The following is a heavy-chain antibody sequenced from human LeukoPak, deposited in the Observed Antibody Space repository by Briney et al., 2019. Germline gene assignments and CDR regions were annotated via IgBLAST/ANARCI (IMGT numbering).Heavy chain of an antibody. J-gene: IGHJ4*02. V-gene: IGHV1-2*02. D-gene: IGHD1-26*01. Sequence: ASVKVSCKASRYTFTRYYMHCVRQAPGQGLEWMGWINPNSGGTNYAQKFEGRVTMTRDTSISTAYMELSRLRSDDTAVYYCARDGESSGSDDFDYWGQGTLVTVSS. CDR1: RYTFTRYY. CDR2: INPNSGGT. CDR3: ARDGESSGSDDFDY.